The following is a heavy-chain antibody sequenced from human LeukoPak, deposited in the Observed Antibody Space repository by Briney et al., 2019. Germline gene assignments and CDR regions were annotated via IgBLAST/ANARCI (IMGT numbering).Heavy chain of an antibody. V-gene: IGHV3-7*01. CDR3: AREGRPNAFDI. J-gene: IGHJ3*02. CDR1: GFTFSTYW. Sequence: GGSLRLSCAVAGFTFSTYWMSWVRQAPGKGLEWVANMNQDGSAKNYVDSVKVRFTISRDNAKSSLYLQMNSLRAEDTAVYYCAREGRPNAFDIWGQGTMVTVSS. CDR2: MNQDGSAK.